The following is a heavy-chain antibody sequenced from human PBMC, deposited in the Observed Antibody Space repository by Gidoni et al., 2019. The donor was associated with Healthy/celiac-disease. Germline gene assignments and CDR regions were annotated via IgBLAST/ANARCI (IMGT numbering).Heavy chain of an antibody. J-gene: IGHJ4*02. Sequence: QVQLVVSGGGVVQPGRSLRLSCAAFGFSFISYSMHWVRQAPGKGLGWVAVISYDGSNKYYADSVKGRFTISRDNSKNTLYLKMNSLRAEDTAVYYCARDWSPYSRQQLGHVDYWGQGTLVTVSS. CDR3: ARDWSPYSRQQLGHVDY. V-gene: IGHV3-30-3*01. D-gene: IGHD6-13*01. CDR1: GFSFISYS. CDR2: ISYDGSNK.